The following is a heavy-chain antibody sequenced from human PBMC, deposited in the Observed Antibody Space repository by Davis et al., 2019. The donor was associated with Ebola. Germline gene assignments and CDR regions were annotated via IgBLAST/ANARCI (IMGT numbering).Heavy chain of an antibody. Sequence: AASVKVSCKASGYTFTSYGISWVRQAPGQGLEWMGWISAYNGNTNYAQKLQGRVTMTTDTSTSTAYMELRSLRSDDTAVYYCARNYDFWSGLVSYGMDVWGQGTTVTVSS. CDR3: ARNYDFWSGLVSYGMDV. J-gene: IGHJ6*02. CDR2: ISAYNGNT. CDR1: GYTFTSYG. V-gene: IGHV1-18*01. D-gene: IGHD3-3*01.